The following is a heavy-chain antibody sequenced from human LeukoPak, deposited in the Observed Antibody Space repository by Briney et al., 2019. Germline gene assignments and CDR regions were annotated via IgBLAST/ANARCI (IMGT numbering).Heavy chain of an antibody. CDR3: ARTWSTVTAEYFQL. J-gene: IGHJ1*01. Sequence: ASVTVSCKASGYTFSDYTMHWVRQAPGQRLEWMGWINAGNGNTKYSQKFQGRVTITRDTSATTVYMELSSLTSEDTAVYFCARTWSTVTAEYFQLWGQGTLVTVSS. D-gene: IGHD4-17*01. CDR1: GYTFSDYT. V-gene: IGHV1-3*01. CDR2: INAGNGNT.